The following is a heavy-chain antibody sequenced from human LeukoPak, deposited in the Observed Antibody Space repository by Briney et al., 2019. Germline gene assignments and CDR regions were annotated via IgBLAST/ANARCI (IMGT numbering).Heavy chain of an antibody. Sequence: GGSLRLSCAASGFTFSSYGMHWVRQASGKGLEWVGRIRSKANSYATAYAASVKGRFTISRDDSKNTAYLQMNSLRTEDTAVYYCTRRYYYGSGSFDYWGQGTLVTVSS. D-gene: IGHD3-10*01. J-gene: IGHJ4*02. V-gene: IGHV3-73*01. CDR2: IRSKANSYAT. CDR3: TRRYYYGSGSFDY. CDR1: GFTFSSYG.